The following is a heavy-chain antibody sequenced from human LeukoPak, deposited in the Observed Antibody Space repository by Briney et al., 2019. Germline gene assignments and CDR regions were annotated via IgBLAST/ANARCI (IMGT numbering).Heavy chain of an antibody. Sequence: GGSLRLSCAASGFTFSNAWMSWVRQAPGKGLEWVGRIKSKTDGGTTDYAAPVKGRFTISRDNAKNSLYLQMNSLKTEDTAVYYCTRDHSSSWYPGDYWGQGTLVTVSS. V-gene: IGHV3-15*01. CDR2: IKSKTDGGTT. J-gene: IGHJ4*02. CDR3: TRDHSSSWYPGDY. CDR1: GFTFSNAW. D-gene: IGHD6-13*01.